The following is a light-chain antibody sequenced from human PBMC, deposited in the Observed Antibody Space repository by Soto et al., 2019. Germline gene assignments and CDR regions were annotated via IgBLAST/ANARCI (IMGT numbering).Light chain of an antibody. CDR3: SAFGRSNV. CDR1: SSDIGTYDF. Sequence: QSVVTQPPSASGSPGQSVAISCTGTSSDIGTYDFVSWYQQHPGKAPKLILYEVNKRPSGVPDRFSGSKSGNTASLTVSGLQAEDEADYYCSAFGRSNVFGTGTKLTVL. CDR2: EVN. V-gene: IGLV2-8*01. J-gene: IGLJ1*01.